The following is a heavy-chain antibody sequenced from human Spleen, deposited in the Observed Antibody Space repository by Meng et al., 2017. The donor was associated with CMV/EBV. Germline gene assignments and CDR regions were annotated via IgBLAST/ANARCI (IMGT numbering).Heavy chain of an antibody. V-gene: IGHV3-48*04. J-gene: IGHJ4*02. Sequence: GESLKISCAASGFIFSDYSLNWVRQAPGKGLEWISYISFSSTTMYYADSVKGRFTISRDYAKNSLYLQMNSLRAEDTAVYYCAKGYYYDSSGVYWTRNYFDYWGQGTLVTVSS. CDR1: GFIFSDYS. CDR2: ISFSSTTM. D-gene: IGHD3-22*01. CDR3: AKGYYYDSSGVYWTRNYFDY.